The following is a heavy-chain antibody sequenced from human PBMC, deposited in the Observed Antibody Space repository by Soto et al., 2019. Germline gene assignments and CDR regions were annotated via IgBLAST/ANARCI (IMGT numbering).Heavy chain of an antibody. CDR3: ASLSSWYFDY. CDR2: IYPGDSET. J-gene: IGHJ4*02. D-gene: IGHD6-6*01. Sequence: EVLLVQSGAEVQKPGESLRISCTVSGYTFTDYWIGWVRQMPGKGLEWMGIIYPGDSETRYSPSFQGQVTISADESLSTAYLQWSSLKDSDTAIYYCASLSSWYFDYWGQGTLVTVSS. V-gene: IGHV5-51*03. CDR1: GYTFTDYW.